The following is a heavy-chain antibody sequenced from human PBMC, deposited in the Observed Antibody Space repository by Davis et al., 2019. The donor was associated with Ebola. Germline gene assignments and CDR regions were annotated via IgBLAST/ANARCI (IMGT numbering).Heavy chain of an antibody. Sequence: GESLKISCKGSGYRFTSYGISWVRQAPGQGLEWMGWISAYNGNTNYAQKFQGRVTMTRDTSISTAYMELSSLRSDDTAVYYCARARGGTEYDAFDIWGQGTMVTVSS. D-gene: IGHD2-8*02. CDR1: GYRFTSYG. J-gene: IGHJ3*02. CDR2: ISAYNGNT. CDR3: ARARGGTEYDAFDI. V-gene: IGHV1-18*01.